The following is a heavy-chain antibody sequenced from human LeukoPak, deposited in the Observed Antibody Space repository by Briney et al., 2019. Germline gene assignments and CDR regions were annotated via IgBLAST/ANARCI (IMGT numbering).Heavy chain of an antibody. CDR1: GFTFSSYW. Sequence: PGGSLRLSCAASGFTFSSYWMSWVRQAPGKGLEWVANIKQDGSEKYYVDSVKGRFTISRDNAKNSLYLQMNSLRAEDTAVYYCARDGAPIAVAAVDYWAGEPLVTVSS. D-gene: IGHD6-19*01. CDR2: IKQDGSEK. CDR3: ARDGAPIAVAAVDY. J-gene: IGHJ4*02. V-gene: IGHV3-7*03.